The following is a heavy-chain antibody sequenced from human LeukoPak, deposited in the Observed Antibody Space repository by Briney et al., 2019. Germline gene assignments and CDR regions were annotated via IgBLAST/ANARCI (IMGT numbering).Heavy chain of an antibody. D-gene: IGHD1-26*01. Sequence: PGGSLRLSCAASGFTFTGYPMHWVRQPPGKGLEWVAFIRYDGSNEYYADSVKGRFTISRDNSKNTLFLQMNSLRTEDTAVYYCVKDFYSGSSPWGQGTLVTVSS. CDR3: VKDFYSGSSP. J-gene: IGHJ5*02. V-gene: IGHV3-30*02. CDR2: IRYDGSNE. CDR1: GFTFTGYP.